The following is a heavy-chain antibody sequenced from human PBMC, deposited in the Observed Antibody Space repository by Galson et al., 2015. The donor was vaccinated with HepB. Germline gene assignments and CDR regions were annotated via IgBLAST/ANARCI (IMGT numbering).Heavy chain of an antibody. Sequence: SVKVSCKASGYTFTSYYMHWVRQAPGQGLEWMGIINPSGGSTSYAQKFQGRVTMTRDTSTSTVYMELSSLRSEDTAVYYCARVKKQEQPFNWFDPWGQGTLVTVSS. CDR1: GYTFTSYY. CDR2: INPSGGST. D-gene: IGHD6-13*01. V-gene: IGHV1-46*03. J-gene: IGHJ5*02. CDR3: ARVKKQEQPFNWFDP.